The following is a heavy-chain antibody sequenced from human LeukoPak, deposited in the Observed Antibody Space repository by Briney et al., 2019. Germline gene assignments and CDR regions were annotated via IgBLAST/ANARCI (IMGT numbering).Heavy chain of an antibody. CDR3: ARDGDTVPTSWFDP. Sequence: GASVKVSCKASAYTFTGYFIHWVRQAPGQGLEWMGWINPNSGATSYAQGFQGRVTMTRDTSISTAYMELSRLTSDDTAVYYCARDGDTVPTSWFDPWGQGTLVTVSS. CDR1: AYTFTGYF. CDR2: INPNSGAT. J-gene: IGHJ5*02. V-gene: IGHV1-2*02. D-gene: IGHD5-12*01.